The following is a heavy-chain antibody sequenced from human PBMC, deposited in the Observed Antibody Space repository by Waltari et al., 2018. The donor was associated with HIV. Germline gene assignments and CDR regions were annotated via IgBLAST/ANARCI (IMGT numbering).Heavy chain of an antibody. D-gene: IGHD3-10*02. CDR2: ISAYDVNS. V-gene: IGHV1-18*01. CDR3: VRGGGTWLYDMYYFQGMDV. CDR1: GFTFTNYV. Sequence: VQLVQSGPEMRKLGASVRISCRASGFTFTNYVFSWVRQAPGKGLEWLGWISAYDVNSGFARKLKGRATLTTDTSTATAFLDLRNLRSDETAIYYCVRGGGTWLYDMYYFQGMDVWGQGTTVTVSS. J-gene: IGHJ6*02.